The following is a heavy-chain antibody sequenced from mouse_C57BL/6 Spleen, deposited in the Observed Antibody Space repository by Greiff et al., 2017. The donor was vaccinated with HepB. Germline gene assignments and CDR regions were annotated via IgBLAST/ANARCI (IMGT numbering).Heavy chain of an antibody. D-gene: IGHD2-4*01. CDR3: ARSDDYDGFAY. V-gene: IGHV1-80*01. CDR2: IYPGDGDT. CDR1: GYAFSSYW. Sequence: VQLQQSGAELVKPGASVKISCKASGYAFSSYWMNWVKQRPGKGLEWIGQIYPGDGDTNYNGKFKSKATLTADKSSSTAYMQLSSLTSEDSAVYFCARSDDYDGFAYWGQGTLVTVSA. J-gene: IGHJ3*01.